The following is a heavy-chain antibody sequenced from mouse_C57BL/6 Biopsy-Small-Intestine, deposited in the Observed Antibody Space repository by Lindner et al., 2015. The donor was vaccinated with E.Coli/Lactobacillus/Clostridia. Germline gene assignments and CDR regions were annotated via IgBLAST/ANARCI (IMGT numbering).Heavy chain of an antibody. J-gene: IGHJ2*01. D-gene: IGHD2-3*01. CDR2: FDPEDGET. V-gene: IGHV14-2*02. Sequence: SVKVSCKVSGYTLTELSMHWVRQAPGKGLEWMGGFDPEDGETIYAQKFQGRVTMTEDTSTDTAYMELTSLRFEDTAVYYCATAYDFWSGSRKVRYFDYWGQGTLVTVSS. CDR3: ATAYDFWSGSRKVRYFDY. CDR1: GYTLTELS.